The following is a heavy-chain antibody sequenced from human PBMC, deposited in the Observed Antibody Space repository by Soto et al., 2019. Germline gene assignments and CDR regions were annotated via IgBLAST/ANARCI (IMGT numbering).Heavy chain of an antibody. CDR2: IYTSGST. CDR3: ARREGPSTVKSAFDI. J-gene: IGHJ3*02. D-gene: IGHD4-17*01. V-gene: IGHV4-4*07. Sequence: NPSETLSLTCTVSGGSISSYYWSWIRQPAGKGLEWIGRIYTSGSTNYNPSLKSRVTMSVDTSRNQFSLKLSSVTAADTAVYYCARREGPSTVKSAFDIWGQGTMVTVSS. CDR1: GGSISSYY.